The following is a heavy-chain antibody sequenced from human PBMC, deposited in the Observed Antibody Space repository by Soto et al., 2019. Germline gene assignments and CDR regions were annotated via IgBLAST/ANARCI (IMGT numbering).Heavy chain of an antibody. D-gene: IGHD3-3*01. CDR3: AREPGRVLRFLEWLLHHYFDY. Sequence: EVQLVESGGGLVQPGGSLRLSCAASGFTFSSYSMNWVRQAPGKGLEWVSYISSSSSTIYYADSVKGRFTISRDNAKNSLYLQMNSLRDEDTAVYYCAREPGRVLRFLEWLLHHYFDYWGQGTLVTVSS. J-gene: IGHJ4*02. CDR2: ISSSSSTI. V-gene: IGHV3-48*02. CDR1: GFTFSSYS.